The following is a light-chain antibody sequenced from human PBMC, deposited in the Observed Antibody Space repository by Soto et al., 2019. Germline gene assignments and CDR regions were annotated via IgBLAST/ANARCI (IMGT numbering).Light chain of an antibody. CDR2: DAS. CDR1: QNVDNH. Sequence: EIVLTQSPATLSLSPGERATLSCRASQNVDNHLAWYQQRPGQAPRLLIYDASTRAPGIPARFSGSGSGTDFTLTISSLEPEDCAVYFCQQRSSWFSYTFGQGTKLEI. CDR3: QQRSSWFSYT. V-gene: IGKV3-11*01. J-gene: IGKJ2*01.